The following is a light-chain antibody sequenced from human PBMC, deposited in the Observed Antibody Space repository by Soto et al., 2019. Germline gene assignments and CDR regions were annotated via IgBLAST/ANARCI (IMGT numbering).Light chain of an antibody. CDR2: GAS. J-gene: IGKJ4*01. V-gene: IGKV3-15*01. Sequence: ESVSNQSPCTLSLSPGERATLSCRASQSIISSYFAWYQQKPGQAPRLLIYGASTRATGIPARFSGSGSGTEFTLTISSLQSEDFAVYYCQQYNNWPLTFGGGTKVDVK. CDR1: QSIISSY. CDR3: QQYNNWPLT.